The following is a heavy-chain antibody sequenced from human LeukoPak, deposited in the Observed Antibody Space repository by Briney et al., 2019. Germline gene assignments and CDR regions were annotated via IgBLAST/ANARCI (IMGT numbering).Heavy chain of an antibody. Sequence: SETLSLTCTVSAASISSDNYYWNWIRQPAGRGLEWIGRIYTSGSTNYNPSLKSRVTMSVDTSKNQFSLKLSYVTAADTAVYYCARGAYDSSGYHKYYFDYWGQGTLVTVSS. D-gene: IGHD3-22*01. V-gene: IGHV4-61*02. CDR1: AASISSDNYY. CDR3: ARGAYDSSGYHKYYFDY. CDR2: IYTSGST. J-gene: IGHJ4*02.